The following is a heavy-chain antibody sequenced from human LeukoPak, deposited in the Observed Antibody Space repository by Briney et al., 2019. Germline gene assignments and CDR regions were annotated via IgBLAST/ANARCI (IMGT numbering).Heavy chain of an antibody. CDR1: GFTLDAFA. Sequence: GGSLRLSCAASGFTLDAFAMPWVRHAPGKGLEWVSLIDKDGRKTYYADSVKGRFTISRDNSKNSLYLQMNNLRTEDTALYYCATWAFYHSLDVWGRGATVIVSS. CDR3: ATWAFYHSLDV. CDR2: IDKDGRKT. J-gene: IGHJ6*02. D-gene: IGHD1-26*01. V-gene: IGHV3-43*02.